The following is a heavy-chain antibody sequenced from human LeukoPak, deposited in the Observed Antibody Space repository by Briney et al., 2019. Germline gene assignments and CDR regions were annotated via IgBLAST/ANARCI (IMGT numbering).Heavy chain of an antibody. V-gene: IGHV1-69*04. CDR2: IIPILGIA. Sequence: ASVTVSCKASGGTFSSYAISWVRQAPGQGLEWMGRIIPILGIANYAQKFQGRVTITADKSTSTAYMELSSLRSEDTAVYYCATDRGGKSSGYYYWGQGTLVTVSS. J-gene: IGHJ4*02. CDR3: ATDRGGKSSGYYY. CDR1: GGTFSSYA. D-gene: IGHD3-22*01.